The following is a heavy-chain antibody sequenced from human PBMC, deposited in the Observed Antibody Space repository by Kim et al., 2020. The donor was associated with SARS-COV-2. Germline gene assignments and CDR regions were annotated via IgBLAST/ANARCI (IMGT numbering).Heavy chain of an antibody. J-gene: IGHJ6*02. CDR2: IYYSGST. V-gene: IGHV4-59*13. D-gene: IGHD3-10*01. CDR3: ARDVGLWFGVTYGMDV. Sequence: SETLSLTCTVSGGSISSYYWSWIRQPPGKGLEWIGYIYYSGSTNYNPSLKSRVTISVDTSKNQFSLKLSSVTAADTAVYYCARDVGLWFGVTYGMDVWGQGTTVTVSS. CDR1: GGSISSYY.